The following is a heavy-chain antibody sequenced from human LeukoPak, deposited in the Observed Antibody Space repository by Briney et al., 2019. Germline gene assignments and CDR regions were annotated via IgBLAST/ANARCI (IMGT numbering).Heavy chain of an antibody. J-gene: IGHJ4*02. V-gene: IGHV4-39*02. D-gene: IGHD4-17*01. CDR3: ARDYGDFAFDS. CDR1: GGSISSSTYY. CDR2: IYCSGST. Sequence: PSETLSLTCTVSGGSISSSTYYWGWLRQPPGKGLEWIGNIYCSGSTYYSPSLKSRVTISVDTSKNQFSLKLSSVTATDTAVYYCARDYGDFAFDSWGQGTLVTVSS.